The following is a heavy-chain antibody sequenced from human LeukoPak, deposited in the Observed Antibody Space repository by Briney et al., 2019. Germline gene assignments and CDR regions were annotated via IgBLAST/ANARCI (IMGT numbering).Heavy chain of an antibody. Sequence: PGGSLRQSCAASGFTFSSYPRSWVPRAPGKGLEWVSAISGSGGRPYYADSVKGPFTISRDNSKNTLYLQMNSLRAEETAVYYCAKPGTIVVVPAAIQANWFDPWGQGTLVTVSS. CDR1: GFTFSSYP. CDR2: ISGSGGRP. V-gene: IGHV3-23*01. J-gene: IGHJ5*02. D-gene: IGHD2-2*01. CDR3: AKPGTIVVVPAAIQANWFDP.